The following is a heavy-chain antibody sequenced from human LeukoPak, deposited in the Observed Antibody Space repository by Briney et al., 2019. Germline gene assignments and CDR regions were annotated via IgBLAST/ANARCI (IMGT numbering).Heavy chain of an antibody. Sequence: PGGSLRLSCAASGFTFSSYAMSWVRQAPGKGLEWVSAINTDGDYTNYADSVKGRFTISRDSSRNTLHLQMNSLRAEDTAVYYCAKGGVGDSFSLFDYWGQGTLVTVSS. D-gene: IGHD3-3*01. J-gene: IGHJ4*02. V-gene: IGHV3-23*01. CDR2: INTDGDYT. CDR3: AKGGVGDSFSLFDY. CDR1: GFTFSSYA.